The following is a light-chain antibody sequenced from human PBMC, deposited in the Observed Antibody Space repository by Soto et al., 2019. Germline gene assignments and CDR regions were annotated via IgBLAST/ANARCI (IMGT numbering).Light chain of an antibody. Sequence: EIVMTQSPATLSVSPGERATLSYRASQSVSSLLAWYQQKPGQAPRLLIYGASTRATGIPDRFSASGSGTEFALTISSLQSGDFAVYYCQQYNNWPLTFGGGTKVEIK. CDR1: QSVSSL. V-gene: IGKV3-15*01. J-gene: IGKJ4*01. CDR3: QQYNNWPLT. CDR2: GAS.